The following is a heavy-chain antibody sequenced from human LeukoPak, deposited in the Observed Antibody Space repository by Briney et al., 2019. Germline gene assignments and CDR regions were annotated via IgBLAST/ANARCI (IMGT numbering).Heavy chain of an antibody. V-gene: IGHV3-30*02. CDR2: IRYDGSNK. D-gene: IGHD6-13*01. Sequence: GGSLRLSCAASGFTFSSYGMHWVRQAPGKGLEWVAFIRYDGSNKYYADSVKGRFTISRDNSKNTLYLQMNSLRAEDTAVYYCAKDIIAAAGNNWFDPCGQGTLVTVSS. CDR1: GFTFSSYG. J-gene: IGHJ5*02. CDR3: AKDIIAAAGNNWFDP.